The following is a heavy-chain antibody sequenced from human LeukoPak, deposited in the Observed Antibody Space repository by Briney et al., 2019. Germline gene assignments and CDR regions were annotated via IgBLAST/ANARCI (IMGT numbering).Heavy chain of an antibody. D-gene: IGHD3-22*01. V-gene: IGHV3-23*01. CDR3: ANYPTQDSSGDLT. Sequence: GGSLRLSCAASGFTFSSYAMSWVRQAPGKGLEWVSAISGSGGSTYYADSVKGRFTISRDNSKNTLYLQMNSLRAEDTAVYYRANYPTQDSSGDLTWGQGTLVTVSS. CDR2: ISGSGGST. J-gene: IGHJ4*02. CDR1: GFTFSSYA.